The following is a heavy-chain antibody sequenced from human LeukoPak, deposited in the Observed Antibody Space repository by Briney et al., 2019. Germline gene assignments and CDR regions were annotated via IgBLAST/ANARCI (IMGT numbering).Heavy chain of an antibody. CDR3: ATGAGCGY. V-gene: IGHV3-7*03. J-gene: IGHJ4*02. CDR1: GFTFSSYW. D-gene: IGHD6-19*01. Sequence: GGSLRLSCAASGFTFSSYWMTWVRQAPGKGLEWVANIKQDGSERNYVDSVKGRFTISRDNAKNSLYLQMNTLRDEDAAVYYCATGAGCGYWGQGTLVTVSS. CDR2: IKQDGSER.